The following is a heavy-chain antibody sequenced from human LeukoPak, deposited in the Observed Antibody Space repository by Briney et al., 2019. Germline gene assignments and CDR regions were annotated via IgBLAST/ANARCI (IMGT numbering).Heavy chain of an antibody. CDR3: AKESGKSSSWYEREAYYFDY. CDR1: GFTFSSYG. D-gene: IGHD6-13*01. V-gene: IGHV3-30*02. CDR2: IRYDGSNK. J-gene: IGHJ4*02. Sequence: GGSLRLSCAASGFTFSSYGMHWVRQAPGKGLEWVAFIRYDGSNKYYADSVKGRFTISRDNSKNTLYLQMNSLRAEDTAVYYCAKESGKSSSWYEREAYYFDYWGQGTLVTVSP.